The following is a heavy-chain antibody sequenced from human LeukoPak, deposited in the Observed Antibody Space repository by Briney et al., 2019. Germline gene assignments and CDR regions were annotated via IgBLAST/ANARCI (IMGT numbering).Heavy chain of an antibody. CDR3: ARKFNVLRFLEWATAWFDP. V-gene: IGHV4-34*01. D-gene: IGHD3-3*01. CDR2: INHSGST. CDR1: GGSFSGYY. Sequence: SATLSLTWAVSGGSFSGYYWSWTRQPPGKGLERSGEINHSGSTNYNPSPKRRVTISADTSKNHFSLKLSSVTAADTAVYYCARKFNVLRFLEWATAWFDPWGQGTLVTVSS. J-gene: IGHJ5*02.